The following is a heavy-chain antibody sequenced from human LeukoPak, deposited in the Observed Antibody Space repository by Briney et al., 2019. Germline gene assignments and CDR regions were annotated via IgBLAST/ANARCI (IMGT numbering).Heavy chain of an antibody. CDR2: ISWNSGSI. Sequence: AGGSLRLSCAASGFTFDDYAMHWVRQAPGKGLEWVSGISWNSGSIGYADSVKGRFTISRDNAKNSLYLQMNSLRAEDTAVYYCARDGGNYDFWSGYYSNYFDYWGQGTLVTVSS. V-gene: IGHV3-9*01. D-gene: IGHD3-3*01. CDR1: GFTFDDYA. CDR3: ARDGGNYDFWSGYYSNYFDY. J-gene: IGHJ4*02.